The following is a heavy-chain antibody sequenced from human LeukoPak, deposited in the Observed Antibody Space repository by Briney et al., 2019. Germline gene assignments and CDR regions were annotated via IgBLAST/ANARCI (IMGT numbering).Heavy chain of an antibody. CDR2: IRSKANSYAT. D-gene: IGHD1-26*01. CDR3: TRPPYSGSPDY. CDR1: GFTFSGSA. Sequence: GGSLRLSCAASGFTFSGSAMHWVRQASGKGLEWFGRIRSKANSYATAYAATVKGTFTISRDDSKNTANLQMNSLKTKDTAVYYCTRPPYSGSPDYWGQGTLVTVST. V-gene: IGHV3-73*01. J-gene: IGHJ4*02.